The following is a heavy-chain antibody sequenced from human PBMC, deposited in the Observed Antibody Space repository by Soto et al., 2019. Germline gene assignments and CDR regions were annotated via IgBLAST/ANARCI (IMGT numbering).Heavy chain of an antibody. V-gene: IGHV1-69*01. CDR1: GGTFSSYA. CDR2: IIPIFGTA. D-gene: IGHD2-15*01. CDR3: SRDHCSGGSCYYGMDV. Sequence: QVQLVQSGAEVKKPGSSVKVSCKASGGTFSSYAISWVRQAPGQGLEWMGGIIPIFGTANYAQKFQGRVTITADETTSTAYMELSSLRSEDTAVYYCSRDHCSGGSCYYGMDVLGQGTTVTVSS. J-gene: IGHJ6*02.